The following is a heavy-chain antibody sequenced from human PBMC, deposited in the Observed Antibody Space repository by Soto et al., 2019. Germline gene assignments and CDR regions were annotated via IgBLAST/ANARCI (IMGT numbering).Heavy chain of an antibody. CDR2: IYYSGST. CDR3: ARTGYSSGWYQGYFDY. V-gene: IGHV4-39*01. Sequence: SETLSLTCTVSGGSISSSSYYWGWIRQPPGKGLEWIGSIYYSGSTYYNPSLKSRVTISVDTSKNQFSLKLSSVTAADTAVYYCARTGYSSGWYQGYFDYWGQGTLVTVSS. CDR1: GGSISSSSYY. D-gene: IGHD6-13*01. J-gene: IGHJ4*02.